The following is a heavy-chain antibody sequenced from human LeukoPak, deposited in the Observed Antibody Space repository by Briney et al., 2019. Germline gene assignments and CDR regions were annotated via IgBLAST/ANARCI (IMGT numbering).Heavy chain of an antibody. CDR1: GGSITSYY. V-gene: IGHV4-4*07. CDR3: ARNQRGYNYGPFDY. Sequence: PSETLSLTCTVSGGSITSYYWSWIRQPAGKGLEWIGRIYSSGSTNYNPSLRSRVTISVDTSKNQFSLKLSPVTAADTAVYYCARNQRGYNYGPFDYWGQGTLVTVSS. D-gene: IGHD5-18*01. J-gene: IGHJ4*02. CDR2: IYSSGST.